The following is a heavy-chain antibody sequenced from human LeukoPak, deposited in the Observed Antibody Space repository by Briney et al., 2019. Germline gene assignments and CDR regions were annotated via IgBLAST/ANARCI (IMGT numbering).Heavy chain of an antibody. D-gene: IGHD6-13*01. V-gene: IGHV4-39*01. Sequence: SETLSLTCTVSGSSISNYYWGWIRQPPGKGLEWIGSIYYSGSTYSKPSLKSRVTISVDTSKNQFSLKLNSVIAADTAVYYCARHSSWPYYFDYWGQGTLVTVSS. CDR2: IYYSGST. J-gene: IGHJ4*02. CDR3: ARHSSWPYYFDY. CDR1: GSSISNYY.